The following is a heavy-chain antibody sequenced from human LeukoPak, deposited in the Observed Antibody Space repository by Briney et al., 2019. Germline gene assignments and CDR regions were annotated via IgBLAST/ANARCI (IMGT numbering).Heavy chain of an antibody. Sequence: AGGSLRLSCAASGFTFSSYGMHWVRQAPGKGLEWVSSISSSSSYIYYADSVKGRFTISRDNAKNSLYLQMNSLRAEDTAVYYCARINYYDSSGPREDFDYWGQGTLVTVSS. CDR1: GFTFSSYG. V-gene: IGHV3-21*01. D-gene: IGHD3-22*01. J-gene: IGHJ4*02. CDR2: ISSSSSYI. CDR3: ARINYYDSSGPREDFDY.